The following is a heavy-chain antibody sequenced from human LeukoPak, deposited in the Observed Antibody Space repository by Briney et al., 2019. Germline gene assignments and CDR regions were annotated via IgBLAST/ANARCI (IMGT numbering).Heavy chain of an antibody. V-gene: IGHV4-34*01. Sequence: SETLSLTCAVYGGSLSGYYWSWIRQPPGKGLEWIGEINHSGSTNYNPSLKSRVTISVDTSKNQFSLKLSSVTAADTAVYYCARGRWDTMVRGVHNWFDPWGQGTLVTVSS. CDR1: GGSLSGYY. D-gene: IGHD3-10*01. CDR3: ARGRWDTMVRGVHNWFDP. CDR2: INHSGST. J-gene: IGHJ5*02.